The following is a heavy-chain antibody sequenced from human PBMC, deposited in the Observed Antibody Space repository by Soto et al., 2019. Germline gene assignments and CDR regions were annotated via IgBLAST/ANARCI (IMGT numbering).Heavy chain of an antibody. V-gene: IGHV3-30-3*01. CDR2: ISYDGSNK. CDR1: GFTFSSYA. J-gene: IGHJ4*01. Sequence: GGSLRLSCAASGFTFSSYAMHWVRQAPGKGLEWVAVISYDGSNKYYADSVKGRFTISRDNSKNTLYLQMNSLRAGDTAVYYCARDLGGYSSSWSFPGHHDLPDYWGHGTLVTVSS. D-gene: IGHD6-13*01. CDR3: ARDLGGYSSSWSFPGHHDLPDY.